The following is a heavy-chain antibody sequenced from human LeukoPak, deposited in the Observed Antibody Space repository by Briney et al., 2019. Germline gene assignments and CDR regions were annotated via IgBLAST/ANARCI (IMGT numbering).Heavy chain of an antibody. CDR2: TYYRSKWYN. V-gene: IGHV6-1*01. J-gene: IGHJ5*02. Sequence: SQTLSLTCAISGDSASSNSAAWNWIRQSPSRGLEWLGRTYYRSKWYNDYAVSVKSRITINPDTSKNQFSLQLNSVTPEDTAVYYCARDGSKGRSSSWYEGFDPWGQGTLVTVSS. D-gene: IGHD6-13*01. CDR1: GDSASSNSAA. CDR3: ARDGSKGRSSSWYEGFDP.